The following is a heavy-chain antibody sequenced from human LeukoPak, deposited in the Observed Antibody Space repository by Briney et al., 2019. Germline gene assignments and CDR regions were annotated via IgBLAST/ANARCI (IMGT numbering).Heavy chain of an antibody. CDR2: IKRNSDGGTT. J-gene: IGHJ4*02. CDR1: GFTFSNVW. D-gene: IGHD3-16*01. Sequence: GGSLRLSCAASGFTFSNVWMTWVRQAPGKGLEWVGRIKRNSDGGTTYYAAPVKGIFTISRDDSRNMLYLQMSSLKTEDTAVYYCTTAPGAYTFDYWGQGTLVTVSS. V-gene: IGHV3-15*06. CDR3: TTAPGAYTFDY.